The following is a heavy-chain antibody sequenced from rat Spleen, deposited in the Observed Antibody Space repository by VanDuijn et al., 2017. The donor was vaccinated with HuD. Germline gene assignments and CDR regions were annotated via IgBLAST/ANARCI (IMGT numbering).Heavy chain of an antibody. CDR3: TRGDGGP. Sequence: QVQLRESGPGLVQPSQTLSLTCTVSGFSLTNYNIHWVRQPPGKGLEWMGGIWGDGSTNYNSALKSRLSISRDTSKSQVFLKMNSLQTDDTAIYYCTRGDGGPWGQGVMVTVSS. CDR1: GFSLTNYN. J-gene: IGHJ2*01. D-gene: IGHD1-11*01. CDR2: IWGDGST. V-gene: IGHV2-1*01.